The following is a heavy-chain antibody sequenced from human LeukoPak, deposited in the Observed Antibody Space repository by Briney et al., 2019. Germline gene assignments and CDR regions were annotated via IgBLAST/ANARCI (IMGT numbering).Heavy chain of an antibody. CDR1: GGSISSYY. J-gene: IGHJ4*02. CDR2: IYYRGRT. Sequence: SETLSLTCTVSGGSISSYYWIWIRKPPGKGLEWIGYIYYRGRTNYNPSLKSRVTISVDTSKNQFSLKLSSVTAADTAVYYCARVLGCSTTSCYAAYIDSWGQGTLVTVSS. CDR3: ARVLGCSTTSCYAAYIDS. V-gene: IGHV4-59*01. D-gene: IGHD2-2*01.